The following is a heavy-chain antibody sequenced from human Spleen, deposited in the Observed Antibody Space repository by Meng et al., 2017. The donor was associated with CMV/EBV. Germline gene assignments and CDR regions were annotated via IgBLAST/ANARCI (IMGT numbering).Heavy chain of an antibody. CDR1: GFTFDDYA. J-gene: IGHJ4*02. Sequence: GGSLRLSCAASGFTFDDYAMHWVRRITGKGLEWVSGIATTGDTYYADSVKGRFTISRDNAKNSLYLQMNSLRAEDTAVYYCARDLDGDYFDYWGQGTLVTVSS. CDR2: IATTGDT. D-gene: IGHD4-17*01. CDR3: ARDLDGDYFDY. V-gene: IGHV3-13*01.